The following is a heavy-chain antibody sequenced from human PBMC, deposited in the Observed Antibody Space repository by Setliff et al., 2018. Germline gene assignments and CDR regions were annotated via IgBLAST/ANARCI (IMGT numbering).Heavy chain of an antibody. CDR3: ARQKDTAMVYWFDP. D-gene: IGHD5-18*01. Sequence: GESLKISCKGSGFSFTDFWIGWVRQMPGKGLEWMGLIYAGDSDTRYNPSFQGRVTMSADKSINTAYLQWSSLKASDTAMYYCARQKDTAMVYWFDPWGQGTLVTVSS. CDR1: GFSFTDFW. J-gene: IGHJ5*02. CDR2: IYAGDSDT. V-gene: IGHV5-51*01.